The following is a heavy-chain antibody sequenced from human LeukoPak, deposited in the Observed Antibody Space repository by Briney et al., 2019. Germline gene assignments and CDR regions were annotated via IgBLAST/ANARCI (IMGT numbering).Heavy chain of an antibody. J-gene: IGHJ4*02. Sequence: GGSLRLSCAASGFTFSSYWMSWVRQAPGKGLEWVSSISSSSSYIYYADSVKGRFTISRDNAKNSLYLQMNSLRAEDTAVYYCARDPFSSSWYYWGQGTLVTVSS. D-gene: IGHD6-13*01. V-gene: IGHV3-21*01. CDR3: ARDPFSSSWYY. CDR1: GFTFSSYW. CDR2: ISSSSSYI.